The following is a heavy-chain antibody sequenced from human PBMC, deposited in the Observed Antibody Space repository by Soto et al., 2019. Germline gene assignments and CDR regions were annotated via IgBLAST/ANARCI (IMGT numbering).Heavy chain of an antibody. CDR2: IIPILGIA. V-gene: IGHV1-69*04. CDR3: ARERFTIFGVVKAFDI. J-gene: IGHJ3*02. D-gene: IGHD3-3*01. CDR1: GGTFSSYT. Sequence: SVKVSCKASGGTFSSYTISWVRQAPGQGLEWMGRIIPILGIANYAQKFQGRVTITADKSTSTAYMELSSLRSEDTAVYYCARERFTIFGVVKAFDIWGQGTMVTVSS.